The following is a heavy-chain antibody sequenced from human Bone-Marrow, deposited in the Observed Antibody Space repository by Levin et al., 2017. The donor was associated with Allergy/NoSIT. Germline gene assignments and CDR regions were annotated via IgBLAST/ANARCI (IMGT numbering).Heavy chain of an antibody. CDR1: GFTFSSYG. CDR2: ISYDGSTK. CDR3: AKRNSNCFDY. D-gene: IGHD4-11*01. J-gene: IGHJ4*02. Sequence: SCAASGFTFSSYGMHWVRQAPGKGLEWVAVISYDGSTKSYADSVKGRFTISRDNSKNTLYLQMNSLRAEDTAVYYCAKRNSNCFDYWGQGTLVTVSS. V-gene: IGHV3-30*18.